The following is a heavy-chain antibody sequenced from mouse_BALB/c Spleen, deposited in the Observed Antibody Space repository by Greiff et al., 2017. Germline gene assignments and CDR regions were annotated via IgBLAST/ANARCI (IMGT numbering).Heavy chain of an antibody. CDR3: ARRGYSFAY. CDR1: GFTFSSYA. CDR2: ISSGGSYT. V-gene: IGHV5-9-3*01. Sequence: EVQLVESGGGLVKPGGSLKLSCAASGFTFSSYAMSWVRQTPEKRLEWVATISSGGSYTYYPDSVKGRFTISRDNAKNTLYLQMSSLSTEDTAMSYCARRGYSFAYWGQGTLVTVSA. J-gene: IGHJ3*01. D-gene: IGHD2-3*01.